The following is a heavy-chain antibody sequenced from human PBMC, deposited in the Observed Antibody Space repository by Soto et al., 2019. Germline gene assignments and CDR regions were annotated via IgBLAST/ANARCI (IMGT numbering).Heavy chain of an antibody. V-gene: IGHV3-7*03. Sequence: GGSLRLSCAASGFTFKNYWMNWVRQAPGKGLEWVANIKEEGGEKYSVQGRFTISRDDANNSVYLQMKSLRVDDTAVYYCVRSSGWIFDYWGQGSLVTVSS. CDR3: VRSSGWIFDY. CDR1: GFTFKNYW. D-gene: IGHD6-19*01. CDR2: IKEEGGEK. J-gene: IGHJ4*02.